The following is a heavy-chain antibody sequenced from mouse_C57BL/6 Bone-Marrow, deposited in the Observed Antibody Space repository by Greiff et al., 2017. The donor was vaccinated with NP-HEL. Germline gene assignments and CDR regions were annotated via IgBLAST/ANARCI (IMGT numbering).Heavy chain of an antibody. CDR2: IDPSDSYT. D-gene: IGHD1-1*01. CDR1: GYTFTSYW. Sequence: VQLQQPGAELVMPGASVKLSCKASGYTFTSYWMHWVKQRPGQGLEWIGEIDPSDSYTNYKQKCKGKSTLTVDKSSSTAYMQLSSLTSEDSAVYYCASHYYGSSYWYFDVWGTGTTVTVSS. CDR3: ASHYYGSSYWYFDV. V-gene: IGHV1-69*01. J-gene: IGHJ1*03.